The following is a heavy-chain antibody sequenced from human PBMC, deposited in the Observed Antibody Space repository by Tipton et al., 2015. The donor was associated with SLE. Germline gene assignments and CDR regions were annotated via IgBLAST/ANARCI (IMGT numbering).Heavy chain of an antibody. CDR1: GFTVSDNY. D-gene: IGHD2-21*01. CDR3: AKISPNCAYGMDV. J-gene: IGHJ6*02. Sequence: SLRLSCAASGFTVSDNYMNWVRQAPGKGLEWASVIYSDGITYYADSVKGRFTISRDNSKNTQYLQMNSLRAEDTALYYCAKISPNCAYGMDVWGQGTTVTVSS. V-gene: IGHV3-66*01. CDR2: IYSDGIT.